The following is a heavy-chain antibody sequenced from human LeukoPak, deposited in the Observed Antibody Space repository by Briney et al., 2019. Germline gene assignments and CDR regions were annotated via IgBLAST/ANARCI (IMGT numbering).Heavy chain of an antibody. Sequence: SETLSLTCTVSGGSISSYYWSWIRQPPGKGLEWIGFIYYSGSTNYNPSLKSRVTISVDMSKNQFSLKLTSVTAADTAVYYCARELAGDSSGYYYGGGPIDYWGQGTLVTVSS. CDR3: ARELAGDSSGYYYGGGPIDY. D-gene: IGHD3-22*01. CDR2: IYYSGST. V-gene: IGHV4-59*01. J-gene: IGHJ4*02. CDR1: GGSISSYY.